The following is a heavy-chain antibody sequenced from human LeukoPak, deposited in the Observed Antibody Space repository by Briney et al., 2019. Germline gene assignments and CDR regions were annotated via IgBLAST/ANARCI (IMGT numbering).Heavy chain of an antibody. CDR1: GGTFSSYA. CDR2: IIPIFGTA. CDR3: ARDSYYYGSGSYYNASFQH. V-gene: IGHV1-69*05. D-gene: IGHD3-10*01. J-gene: IGHJ1*01. Sequence: EASVKASCKASGGTFSSYAISWVRQAPGQGLEWMGRIIPIFGTANYAQKFQGRVTITTDESTSTAYMELSSLRSEDTAVYYCARDSYYYGSGSYYNASFQHWGQGTLVTVSS.